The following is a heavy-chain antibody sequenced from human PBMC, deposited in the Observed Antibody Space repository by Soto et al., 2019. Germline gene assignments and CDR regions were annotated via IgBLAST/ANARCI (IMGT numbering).Heavy chain of an antibody. CDR3: AKRPLTAAGFDY. Sequence: EVQLLESGGGLVQPGGSLRLSCAASGFTFSNYAMTWVRQAPGKGLEWVSVITGSGGGTYFVDSVKGRFTISRDNSKNTVYLPMKRLGAQGKAVYYCAKRPLTAAGFDYWGQGTLVTVSS. V-gene: IGHV3-23*01. D-gene: IGHD6-13*01. CDR2: ITGSGGGT. CDR1: GFTFSNYA. J-gene: IGHJ4*02.